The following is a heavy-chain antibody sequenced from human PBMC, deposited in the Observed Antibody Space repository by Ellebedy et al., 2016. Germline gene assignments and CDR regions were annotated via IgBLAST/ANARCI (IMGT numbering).Heavy chain of an antibody. D-gene: IGHD2-15*01. CDR2: ISRSGRPT. Sequence: GGSLRLSCAASGFTFSDYYMSWIRQAPGKGLEWVSYISRSGRPTFYADSVKGRFTISRDNAKNSLYLQMTSLRAEDTAVYYCARDEPYCSGGSCNRFDYWGQGTLVTVSS. CDR1: GFTFSDYY. J-gene: IGHJ4*02. V-gene: IGHV3-11*04. CDR3: ARDEPYCSGGSCNRFDY.